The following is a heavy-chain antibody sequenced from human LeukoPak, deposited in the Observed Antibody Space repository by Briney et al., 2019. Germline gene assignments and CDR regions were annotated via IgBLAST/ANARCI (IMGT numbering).Heavy chain of an antibody. CDR3: CTDYYDFWSGPH. D-gene: IGHD3-3*01. V-gene: IGHV3-15*01. J-gene: IGHJ4*02. CDR1: GFTFSDTC. Sequence: GGSLRLSRRASGFTFSDTCMSWVRQAPGEGLEWVAQIYSQSEGGTTGYAAPVKGRFTISRDDAENTLFLQMNSLKSEDTALYYCCTDYYDFWSGPHWGQGSLVTVSS. CDR2: IYSQSEGGTT.